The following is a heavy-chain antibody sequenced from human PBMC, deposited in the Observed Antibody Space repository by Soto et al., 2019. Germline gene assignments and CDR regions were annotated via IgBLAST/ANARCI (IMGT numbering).Heavy chain of an antibody. CDR3: AKDFIAVAVFGWFDP. D-gene: IGHD6-19*01. CDR1: GFTFSSYG. V-gene: IGHV3-30*18. CDR2: ISYDGSNK. J-gene: IGHJ5*02. Sequence: VQLVESGGGVVQPGRSLRLSCAASGFTFSSYGMHWVRQAPGKGLEWVAVISYDGSNKYYADSVKGRFTISRDNSKNTLYLQMNSLRAEDTAVYYCAKDFIAVAVFGWFDPWGQGTLVTVSS.